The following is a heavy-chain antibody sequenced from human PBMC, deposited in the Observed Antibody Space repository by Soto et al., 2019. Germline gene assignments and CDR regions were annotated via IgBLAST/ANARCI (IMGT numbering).Heavy chain of an antibody. J-gene: IGHJ4*02. D-gene: IGHD3-10*01. CDR3: ARDPNSAAWFGESLDS. Sequence: ASVKVSCKASGGTFSSYAISWVRQAPGQGLEWMGGIIPIFGTANYAQKFQGRVTITADESTSTAYMELSSLRPEDTAVYYCARDPNSAAWFGESLDSWGQGTLVTVSS. CDR2: IIPIFGTA. V-gene: IGHV1-69*13. CDR1: GGTFSSYA.